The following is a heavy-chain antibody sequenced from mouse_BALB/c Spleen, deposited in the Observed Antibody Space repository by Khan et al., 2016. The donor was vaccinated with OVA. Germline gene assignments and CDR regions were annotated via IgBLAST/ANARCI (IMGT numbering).Heavy chain of an antibody. CDR1: GYTFSSYW. J-gene: IGHJ3*01. CDR2: ILPGSNST. D-gene: IGHD1-1*01. V-gene: IGHV1-9*01. CDR3: ARGNYYGSTSWFGY. Sequence: VQLQQSGVELMKPGASVKISCKPTGYTFSSYWIEWVKQRPGHGLEWIGEILPGSNSTNYNERFQGKATITADTSSNTAYMQLSSLTSEDSAIYSCARGNYYGSTSWFGYWGQGTLVTVSA.